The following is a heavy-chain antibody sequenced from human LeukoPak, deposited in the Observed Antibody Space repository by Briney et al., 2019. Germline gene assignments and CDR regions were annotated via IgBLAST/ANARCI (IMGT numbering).Heavy chain of an antibody. Sequence: PSETLSLTCAVSGGSTSSSNWWSWVRQPPGKGLEWIGEIFHSGTTNFNPSLKSRVTISVDKSKNQFSLKLSSVTAADTAVYYCARAAPSSSGYLFVYWGQGTLVTVSS. D-gene: IGHD3-22*01. CDR3: ARAAPSSSGYLFVY. V-gene: IGHV4-4*02. CDR1: GGSTSSSNW. CDR2: IFHSGTT. J-gene: IGHJ4*02.